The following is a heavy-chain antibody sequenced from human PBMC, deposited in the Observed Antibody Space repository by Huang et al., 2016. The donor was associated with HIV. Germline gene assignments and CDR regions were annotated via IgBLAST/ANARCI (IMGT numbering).Heavy chain of an antibody. D-gene: IGHD3-10*01. V-gene: IGHV5-51*01. Sequence: EVQLVQSGAEVKKPGESLKISCKGSGYRFGSNWIGWVRQMPGKGLEWMVSIYPGDSDTRYSPACQGQVTISADKSINTADLQWSSLKASDTAMYYCARLIGSPSFYYGLDVWGQGTTVTVSS. J-gene: IGHJ6*02. CDR2: IYPGDSDT. CDR3: ARLIGSPSFYYGLDV. CDR1: GYRFGSNW.